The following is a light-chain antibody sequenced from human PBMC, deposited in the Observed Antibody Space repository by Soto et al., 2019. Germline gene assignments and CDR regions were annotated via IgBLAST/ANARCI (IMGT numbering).Light chain of an antibody. CDR2: GAS. V-gene: IGKV3-20*01. CDR1: QSISSGY. J-gene: IGKJ1*01. CDR3: QHYGTSTRT. Sequence: EVVLTQSPGTLSLSPGDTATLSCRATQSISSGYLAWYQQKPGQAPRLLIYGASSRATGIPDRFSAIGSGADFTLTLTGLEPEDFAFYYCQHYGTSTRTFGQGTKVEFK.